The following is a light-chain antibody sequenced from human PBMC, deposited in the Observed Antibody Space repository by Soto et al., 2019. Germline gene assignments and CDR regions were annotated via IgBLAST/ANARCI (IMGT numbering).Light chain of an antibody. Sequence: QSVLTQPASVSGSPGQLITISCTGTSSDVGGYNFVSWYQHHPGKAPKLIIYDVSNRPSGVSNRFSGSKSGNTASLTISGLQAEDEADYYCTSYTSRITYVFGTGTKVTVL. CDR1: SSDVGGYNF. V-gene: IGLV2-14*03. CDR3: TSYTSRITYV. CDR2: DVS. J-gene: IGLJ1*01.